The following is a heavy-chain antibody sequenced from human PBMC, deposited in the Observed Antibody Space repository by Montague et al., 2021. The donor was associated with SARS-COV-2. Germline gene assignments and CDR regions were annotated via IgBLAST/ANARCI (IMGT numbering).Heavy chain of an antibody. Sequence: SLRLSCAASGFTFSSYTMNWVRQAPGKGLEWVSSTDSSSRYIYYADSVKGRFTISRDNAKNSLYLQMNSLRAEDTALYYCASILSTAMDIVGIWGQGTLVTVSS. CDR3: ASILSTAMDIVGI. D-gene: IGHD5-18*01. J-gene: IGHJ4*02. CDR1: GFTFSSYT. CDR2: TDSSSRYI. V-gene: IGHV3-21*01.